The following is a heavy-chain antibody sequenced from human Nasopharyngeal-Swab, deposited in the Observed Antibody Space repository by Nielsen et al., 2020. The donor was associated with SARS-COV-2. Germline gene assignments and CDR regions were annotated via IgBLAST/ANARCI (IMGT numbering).Heavy chain of an antibody. V-gene: IGHV3-74*01. CDR2: MNSDGSST. CDR3: ARGGRNSYGYVDP. CDR1: GFTFSWHW. Sequence: GESLKISCAASGFTFSWHWMHWVRQAPGKGLVWVSRMNSDGSSTTYADSVKGRLTISRDNAKNTLYLQMNSLRAEDTAVYYCARGGRNSYGYVDPWGQGTLVTVSS. D-gene: IGHD5-18*01. J-gene: IGHJ5*02.